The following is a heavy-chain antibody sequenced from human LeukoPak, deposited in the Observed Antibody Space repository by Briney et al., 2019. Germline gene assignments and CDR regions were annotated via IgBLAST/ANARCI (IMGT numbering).Heavy chain of an antibody. Sequence: PSETLSLTCAVYGESLNSYYWSWVRQPPGEGLEWIGEINHSGSTNYNPSLKSRVTISVDTSKNQFSLKLSSVTAADTAVYYCARGRRYFDWFDYWGQGTLVTVSS. CDR2: INHSGST. V-gene: IGHV4-34*01. J-gene: IGHJ5*01. CDR3: ARGRRYFDWFDY. D-gene: IGHD3-9*01. CDR1: GESLNSYY.